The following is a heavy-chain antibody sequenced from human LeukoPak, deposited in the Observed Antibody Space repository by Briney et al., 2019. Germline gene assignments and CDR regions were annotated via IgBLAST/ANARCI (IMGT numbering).Heavy chain of an antibody. CDR1: GFTFSSYG. Sequence: GRSLRLSCAASGFTFSSYGMHWVRQAPGKGLEWVAIIWYDGSNKYYADSVKGRVTTSTDNSKNTLYLQMNSLRAEDTAVYYCARVPHRGVATIINFDYWGQGTLGTVSS. V-gene: IGHV3-33*01. CDR3: ARVPHRGVATIINFDY. CDR2: IWYDGSNK. J-gene: IGHJ4*02. D-gene: IGHD5-12*01.